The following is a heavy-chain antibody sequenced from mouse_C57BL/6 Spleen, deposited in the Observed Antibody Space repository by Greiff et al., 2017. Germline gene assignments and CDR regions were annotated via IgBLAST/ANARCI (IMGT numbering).Heavy chain of an antibody. CDR3: ARATVVATRWYLDV. V-gene: IGHV5-16*01. D-gene: IGHD1-1*01. CDR2: INYDGSST. J-gene: IGHJ1*03. CDR1: GFTFSDYY. Sequence: EVKLVESEGGLVQPGSSMKLSCTASGFTFSDYYMAWVRQVPEKGLEWVANINYDGSSTYYLDSLKSRFIISRDNAKNILYLQMSSLKSEDTATYYCARATVVATRWYLDVWGTGTTVTVSS.